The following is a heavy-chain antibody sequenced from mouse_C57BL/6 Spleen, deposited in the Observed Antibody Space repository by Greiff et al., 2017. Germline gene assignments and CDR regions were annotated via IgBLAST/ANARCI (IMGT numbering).Heavy chain of an antibody. CDR2: IYPRDGST. V-gene: IGHV1-85*01. D-gene: IGHD1-1*01. CDR3: ARGAYYYGSSYDY. J-gene: IGHJ2*01. Sequence: QVHVKQSGPELVKPGASVKLSCKASGYTFTSYDINWVKQRPGQGLEWIGWIYPRDGSTKYNEKFKGKATLTVDTSSSTAYMELHSLTSEDSAVYFCARGAYYYGSSYDYWGQGTTLTVSS. CDR1: GYTFTSYD.